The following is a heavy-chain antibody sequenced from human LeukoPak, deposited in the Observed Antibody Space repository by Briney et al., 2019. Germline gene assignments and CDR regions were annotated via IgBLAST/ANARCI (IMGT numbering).Heavy chain of an antibody. CDR1: GFSFTSNW. V-gene: IGHV5-51*01. CDR2: IYPGDSDT. CDR3: ARRIGWRNLDY. D-gene: IGHD2-15*01. Sequence: GESLKISCKGSGFSFTSNWIGWVRQMPGKGLEWMGIIYPGDSDTRYSPSFQGQVTMSVDKSISTAYLQWSSLKASDTAMYYCARRIGWRNLDYWGQGTLVTVSS. J-gene: IGHJ4*02.